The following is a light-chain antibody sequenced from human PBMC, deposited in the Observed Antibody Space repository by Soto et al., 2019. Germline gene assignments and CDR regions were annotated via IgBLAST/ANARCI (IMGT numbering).Light chain of an antibody. Sequence: IVLTQSPDTLSLSPGDRATLSCRATQSVSSNSLAWYQQKPGQAPRLLIYAAATRATGIPDRFSGSGSGTDFTLTISSLEPEDFAVYYCQQRSNWPPNTFGQGTRLEIK. CDR3: QQRSNWPPNT. CDR2: AAA. J-gene: IGKJ5*01. CDR1: QSVSSN. V-gene: IGKV3D-20*02.